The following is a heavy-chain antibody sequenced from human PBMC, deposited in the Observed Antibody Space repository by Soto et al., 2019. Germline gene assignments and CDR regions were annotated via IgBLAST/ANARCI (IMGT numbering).Heavy chain of an antibody. CDR1: GFTFSSYS. V-gene: IGHV3-21*01. Sequence: PGGSLRLSCAASGFTFSSYSMNWVRQAPGKGLEWVSSISSSSSYIYYADSVKGRFTISRDNAKNSLYLQMNSLRAEDTAVYYCARDKNLGSSSYSFDYWGQGTLVTVSS. CDR3: ARDKNLGSSSYSFDY. J-gene: IGHJ4*02. CDR2: ISSSSSYI. D-gene: IGHD6-6*01.